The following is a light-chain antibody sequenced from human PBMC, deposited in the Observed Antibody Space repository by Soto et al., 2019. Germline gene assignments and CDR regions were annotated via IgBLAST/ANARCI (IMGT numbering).Light chain of an antibody. CDR1: SSNIGAGYD. Sequence: QSVLTQPPSVSGAPGQRVTISCTGSSSNIGAGYDVHWYQQLPGTAPKLLIYGNSNRPSGVPDRFSGSKSGTSASLAITGLPADDEADYYHPSYGSIRGCLVFGGGTQLTVL. J-gene: IGLJ3*02. CDR3: PSYGSIRGCLV. CDR2: GNS. V-gene: IGLV1-40*01.